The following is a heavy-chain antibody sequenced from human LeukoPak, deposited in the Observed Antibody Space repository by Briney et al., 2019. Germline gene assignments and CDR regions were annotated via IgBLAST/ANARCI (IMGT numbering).Heavy chain of an antibody. D-gene: IGHD1-14*01. CDR2: INPNSGGT. V-gene: IGHV1-2*02. Sequence: GASVKVSCKASGYTFTGYYMHWVRQAPGQGLEWMGWINPNSGGTNYAQKFQGRVTMTRDTSISTAYMELSRLRSDDTAVYYCARDLLSDTRRYHWFDPWGQGTLVTVSS. CDR3: ARDLLSDTRRYHWFDP. CDR1: GYTFTGYY. J-gene: IGHJ5*02.